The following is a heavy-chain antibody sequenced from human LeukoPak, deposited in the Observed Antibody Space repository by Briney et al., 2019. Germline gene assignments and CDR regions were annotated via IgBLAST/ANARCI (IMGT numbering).Heavy chain of an antibody. CDR2: IRYDGSNK. CDR1: GFTFGSYG. D-gene: IGHD6-13*01. J-gene: IGHJ3*02. CDR3: ARDGGSLVRAFDI. Sequence: PGGSLRLSCAASGFTFGSYGMHWVRQAPGKGLEWVAFIRYDGSNKYYADSVKGRFTISRDNAKNSLYLQMNSLRAEDTAVYYCARDGGSLVRAFDIWGQGTMVTVSS. V-gene: IGHV3-30*02.